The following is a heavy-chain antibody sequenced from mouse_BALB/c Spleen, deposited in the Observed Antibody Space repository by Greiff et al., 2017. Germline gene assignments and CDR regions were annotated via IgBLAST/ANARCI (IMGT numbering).Heavy chain of an antibody. V-gene: IGHV5-17*02. CDR2: ISSGSSTI. Sequence: EVHLVESGGGLVQPGGSRKLSCAASGFTFSSFGMHWVRQAPEKGLEWVAYISSGSSTIYYADTVKGRFTISRDNPKNTLFLQMTSLRSEDTAMYYCARGGSSHYFDYWGQGTTLTVSS. J-gene: IGHJ2*01. CDR1: GFTFSSFG. D-gene: IGHD1-1*01. CDR3: ARGGSSHYFDY.